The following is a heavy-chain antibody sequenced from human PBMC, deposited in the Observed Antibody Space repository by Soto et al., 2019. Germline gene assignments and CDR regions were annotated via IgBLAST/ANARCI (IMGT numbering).Heavy chain of an antibody. J-gene: IGHJ6*02. V-gene: IGHV3-30*18. Sequence: GGSLRLSCAASGFTFSSYGMHWVRQAPGKGLEWVAVISYDGSNKYYADSVKGRFTISRDNSKNTLYLQMNSLRAEDTAVYYCAKDPRDSSSWYYYYYYGMDVWGQGTTVTVSS. CDR1: GFTFSSYG. CDR2: ISYDGSNK. D-gene: IGHD6-13*01. CDR3: AKDPRDSSSWYYYYYYGMDV.